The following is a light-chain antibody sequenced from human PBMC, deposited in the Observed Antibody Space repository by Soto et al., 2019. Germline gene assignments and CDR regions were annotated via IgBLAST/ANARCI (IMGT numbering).Light chain of an antibody. V-gene: IGKV1-5*03. CDR3: QQYNRG. CDR2: KAS. CDR1: QNIYTW. J-gene: IGKJ1*01. Sequence: DYQVTQSPSTLSASVGDRVTITCRASQNIYTWLAWYQQKPGIAPKLLIHKASTLESGVPSRFSGSGSGTEFTLTISSLQPDDFATYYCQQYNRGFGQGTKVEIK.